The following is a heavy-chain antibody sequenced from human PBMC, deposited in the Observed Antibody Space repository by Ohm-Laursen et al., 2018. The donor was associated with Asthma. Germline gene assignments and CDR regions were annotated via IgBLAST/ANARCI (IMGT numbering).Heavy chain of an antibody. Sequence: ASVKVSCKASGYIFTGYYMHWVRQAPGQGLEWMGWINPNSGDTHYEQKFQGGVTMTRDTSISTAYMELSSLRSGDTAVYYCARGEYTSSGWFGPWGQGTLVTVSS. CDR1: GYIFTGYY. CDR2: INPNSGDT. J-gene: IGHJ5*02. D-gene: IGHD3-10*01. V-gene: IGHV1-2*02. CDR3: ARGEYTSSGWFGP.